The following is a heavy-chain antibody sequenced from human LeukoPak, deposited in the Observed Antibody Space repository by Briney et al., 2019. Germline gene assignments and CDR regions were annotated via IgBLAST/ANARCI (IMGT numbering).Heavy chain of an antibody. V-gene: IGHV3-23*01. CDR3: AKFSFSNWFDP. J-gene: IGHJ5*02. CDR2: ISDSGGRT. Sequence: PGRSLRLSCTASGFTFGDYAMSWFRQAPGKGLEWVSAISDSGGRTYYADSVKGRFTISRDNSKNTLYLQMNSLRAEDTAVYYCAKFSFSNWFDPWGQGTLVTVSS. CDR1: GFTFGDYA.